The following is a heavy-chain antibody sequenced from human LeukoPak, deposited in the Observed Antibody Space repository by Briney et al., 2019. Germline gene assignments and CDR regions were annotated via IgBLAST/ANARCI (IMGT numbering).Heavy chain of an antibody. CDR2: ANPPSVGT. V-gene: IGHV1-2*02. Sequence: GASVTVSCMASGYSFTGYYMLWVRQAPGQGLEGVGWANPPSVGTNHAQKCQSRVTMTRATSISTAYMELSRLRPNDTAVYYCARYEGRGGKRNWPTSGLNMDGWGQGTTVTVSS. D-gene: IGHD4-23*01. J-gene: IGHJ6*02. CDR3: ARYEGRGGKRNWPTSGLNMDG. CDR1: GYSFTGYY.